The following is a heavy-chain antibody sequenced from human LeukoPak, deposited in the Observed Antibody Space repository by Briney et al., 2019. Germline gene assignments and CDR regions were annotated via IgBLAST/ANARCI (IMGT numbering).Heavy chain of an antibody. D-gene: IGHD4-17*01. CDR3: ARVATVTTLYYYGMDV. Sequence: ASVKVSCTASGYTFTRYYMHWVRQAPGQGLEWMGWINPNSGGTNYAQKFQGRVTMTRDTSISTACMELSRLRSDDTAVYYCARVATVTTLYYYGMDVWGQGTTVTVSS. CDR1: GYTFTRYY. J-gene: IGHJ6*02. CDR2: INPNSGGT. V-gene: IGHV1-2*02.